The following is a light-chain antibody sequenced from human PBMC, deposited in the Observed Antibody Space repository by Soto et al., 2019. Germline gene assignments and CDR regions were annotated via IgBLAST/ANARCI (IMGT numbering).Light chain of an antibody. CDR3: QQRGNWPPIT. CDR1: QSVRHY. J-gene: IGKJ5*01. V-gene: IGKV3-11*01. CDR2: DAT. Sequence: EIVLTQSPATLSLSPGERATLSCRASQSVRHYLAWYQQKPGQAPRLLIYDATNRATGIPARFSGSGSGTDFTLTISSVEPDDFAVYYCQQRGNWPPITFGQGTRLEIK.